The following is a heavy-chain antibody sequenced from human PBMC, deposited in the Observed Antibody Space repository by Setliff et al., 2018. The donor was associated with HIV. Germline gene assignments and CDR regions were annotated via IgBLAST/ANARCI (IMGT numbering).Heavy chain of an antibody. CDR3: ARWREDRRDFDY. CDR1: GGTFSSFA. Sequence: AASVKVSCKASGGTFSSFAISWVRQAPGQGLEWLGRIIPIFGTPNYAQKFQGRVTITADKSTSTAYMELSSLRSEDTAVYYCARWREDRRDFDYWGQGTLVTVSS. V-gene: IGHV1-69*06. CDR2: IIPIFGTP. D-gene: IGHD3-22*01. J-gene: IGHJ4*02.